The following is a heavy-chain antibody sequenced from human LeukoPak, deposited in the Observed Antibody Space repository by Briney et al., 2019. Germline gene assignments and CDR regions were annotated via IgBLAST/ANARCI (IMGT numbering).Heavy chain of an antibody. D-gene: IGHD3-3*01. CDR1: GFSFDDHG. CDR3: AKDTGRPTDAITMEDNAFDI. CDR2: ISWISGII. V-gene: IGHV3-9*01. J-gene: IGHJ3*02. Sequence: GGSLRLSCAATGFSFDDHGMHWVRQAAGKGLEWVAGISWISGIIGYADSVKGRFTLSRDNAKNSLYLQMDRLRAEDTALYYCAKDTGRPTDAITMEDNAFDIWGQGTMVTVSS.